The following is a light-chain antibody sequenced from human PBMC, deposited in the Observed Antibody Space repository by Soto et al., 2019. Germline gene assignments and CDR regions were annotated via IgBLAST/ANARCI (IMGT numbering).Light chain of an antibody. Sequence: DIQMTQSPSAMSASVRDRVTITCRASQGITNNLAWFQQRPGKVPRRLIYFASTLQSGVPSRFSGSGSGTEFTLTISGLEPEDFATYYCLQVNSYPWTFGQGTNVEIK. V-gene: IGKV1-17*03. CDR1: QGITNN. J-gene: IGKJ1*01. CDR2: FAS. CDR3: LQVNSYPWT.